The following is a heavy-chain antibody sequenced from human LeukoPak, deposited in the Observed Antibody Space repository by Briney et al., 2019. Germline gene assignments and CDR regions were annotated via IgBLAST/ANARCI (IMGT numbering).Heavy chain of an antibody. J-gene: IGHJ4*02. V-gene: IGHV1-24*01. CDR2: FDPEDGET. CDR1: GYTLTELS. D-gene: IGHD4-17*01. Sequence: ASVKVSCKVSGYTLTELSMHWVRQAPGKGLEWMGGFDPEDGETIYAQKFQGRVTMTEDTSTDTAYMELSSLRSEDTAVYYCATGYVTVTTRGPGIYFDYWGQGTLVTVSS. CDR3: ATGYVTVTTRGPGIYFDY.